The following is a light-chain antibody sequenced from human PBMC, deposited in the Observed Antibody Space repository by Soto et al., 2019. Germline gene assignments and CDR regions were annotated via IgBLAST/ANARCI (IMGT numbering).Light chain of an antibody. CDR3: QSYDSSLSVVV. CDR1: SSNIGAGYD. V-gene: IGLV1-40*01. CDR2: GNN. Sequence: QSVLTQPPSVSGAPGQRVTISCTGSSSNIGAGYDVHWYQQPPGTAPKLLIYGNNNRPSGVPDRFSGSKSGTSASLAITGLQAEDEADYYCQSYDSSLSVVVFGGGTKLTVL. J-gene: IGLJ2*01.